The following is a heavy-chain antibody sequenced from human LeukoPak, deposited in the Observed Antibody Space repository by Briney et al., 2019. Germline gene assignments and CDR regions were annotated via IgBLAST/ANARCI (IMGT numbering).Heavy chain of an antibody. J-gene: IGHJ4*02. CDR3: ARAKTGYYIRRNYFDY. D-gene: IGHD3-9*01. CDR1: GGSFSGYY. Sequence: SETLSLTCAVYGGSFSGYYWSWIRQPPGKGLEWIGEINHSGCTNYNPSLKSQVTISVDTSKNQFSLKLSSVTAADTAVYCCARAKTGYYIRRNYFDYWGQGTLVTVSS. V-gene: IGHV4-34*01. CDR2: INHSGCT.